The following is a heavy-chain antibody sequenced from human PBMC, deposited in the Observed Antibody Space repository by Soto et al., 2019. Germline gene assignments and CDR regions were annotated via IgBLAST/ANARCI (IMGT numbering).Heavy chain of an antibody. D-gene: IGHD2-15*01. V-gene: IGHV4-39*01. CDR1: GGSISSSSYY. CDR3: ARDDVLCDGGSCYGVPMDV. J-gene: IGHJ6*03. Sequence: PSETLSLTCTVSGGSISSSSYYWGWIRQPPGKGLEWIGSIYYSGSTYYNPSLKSRVTISVDTSKNQFSLKLSSVTAADTAVYYCARDDVLCDGGSCYGVPMDVWGKGTTVTVSS. CDR2: IYYSGST.